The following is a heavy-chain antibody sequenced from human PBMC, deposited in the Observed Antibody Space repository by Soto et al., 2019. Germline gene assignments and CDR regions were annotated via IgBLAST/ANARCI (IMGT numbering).Heavy chain of an antibody. V-gene: IGHV3-53*01. D-gene: IGHD2-2*01. Sequence: GGSLRLSCAASGFTFSTYAMAWVRQAPGKGLKWVSDIYSGGSTYFAESVKGRFTISRQNSKNTLYLQMNSLRAEDTAVYYCARDYCISTSCYLSSTYYYYYYGMDVWGQGTTVTVSS. CDR3: ARDYCISTSCYLSSTYYYYYYGMDV. CDR1: GFTFSTYA. CDR2: IYSGGST. J-gene: IGHJ6*02.